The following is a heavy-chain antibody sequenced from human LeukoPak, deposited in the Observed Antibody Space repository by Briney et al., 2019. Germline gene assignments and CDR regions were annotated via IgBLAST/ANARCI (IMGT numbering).Heavy chain of an antibody. CDR3: ARHAVATLWYFDY. J-gene: IGHJ4*02. CDR2: IYYSGST. Sequence: MASETLSLTCTVSGGSISRYYWSWIRQPPGKGLEWIGYIYYSGSTNYNPSLKSRVTISGDTSKYQFSLKLNSVTAADTAVYYCARHAVATLWYFDYWGQGTLVTVSS. D-gene: IGHD5-12*01. V-gene: IGHV4-59*08. CDR1: GGSISRYY.